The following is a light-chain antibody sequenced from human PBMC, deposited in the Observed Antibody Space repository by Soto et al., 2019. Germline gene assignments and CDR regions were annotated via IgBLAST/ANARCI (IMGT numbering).Light chain of an antibody. Sequence: EIVMTQSPATLSVSPGERATLFCRASQGVSSTLAWYQQKPGQAPRLLIYAASTRATGFPARFSGSGSGTEFTLTIRSLQSEDFAVYYCKQYKDWPLTFGGGTKVDIK. CDR1: QGVSST. CDR2: AAS. CDR3: KQYKDWPLT. J-gene: IGKJ4*01. V-gene: IGKV3-15*01.